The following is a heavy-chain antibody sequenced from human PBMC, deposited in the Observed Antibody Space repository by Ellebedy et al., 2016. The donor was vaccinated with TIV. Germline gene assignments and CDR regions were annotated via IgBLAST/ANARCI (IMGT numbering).Heavy chain of an antibody. V-gene: IGHV3-23*01. CDR1: GFTFSSYA. Sequence: GESLKISCAASGFTFSSYAMSWVRQAPGKGLEWVSGVSGSGGSTYYADSVKGRFTISRDNTKNSLYLQMNSLRAEDTAVYYCARQTWRYDMDVWGQGTTVTVSS. CDR3: ARQTWRYDMDV. CDR2: VSGSGGST. J-gene: IGHJ6*02.